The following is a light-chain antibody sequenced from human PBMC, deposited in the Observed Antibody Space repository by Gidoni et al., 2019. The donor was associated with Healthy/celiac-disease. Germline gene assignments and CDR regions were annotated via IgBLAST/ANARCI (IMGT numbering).Light chain of an antibody. Sequence: EIVLTQSPATLSLSPGERATLSCSAIQSVSSYLAWYQQKPGQAPRLLIYDASNRATGIPARFSGSGSGTDFTLTISSLEPEDFAVYYCQQRSNWPPEVTFGGGTKVEIK. CDR1: QSVSSY. CDR2: DAS. V-gene: IGKV3-11*01. CDR3: QQRSNWPPEVT. J-gene: IGKJ4*01.